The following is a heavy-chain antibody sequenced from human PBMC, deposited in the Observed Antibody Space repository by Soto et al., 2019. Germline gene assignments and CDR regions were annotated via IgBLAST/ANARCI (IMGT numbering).Heavy chain of an antibody. V-gene: IGHV3-23*01. CDR3: AKGGYSGSGYYFDY. Sequence: GGSLRLSCAASGFTFNSYAMNWVRQAPGKGLAWVSAIGTDGNTYYANSVKGRFTISRDNSKNTLYLQMNSLRAEDTAVYYCAKGGYSGSGYYFDYWGQGTLVTVSS. J-gene: IGHJ4*02. D-gene: IGHD6-25*01. CDR1: GFTFNSYA. CDR2: IGTDGNT.